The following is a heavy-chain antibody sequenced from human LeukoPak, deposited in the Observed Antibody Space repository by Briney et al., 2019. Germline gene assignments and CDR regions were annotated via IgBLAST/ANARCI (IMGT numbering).Heavy chain of an antibody. Sequence: GGSLRLSCAASGFTFSSYSMNWVRQAPGKGLEWVSSISSSSSYIYYADSVKGRFTISRDNAKNSLYLQMNSLRAEDTAVYYCARDPLLGGIVVVPYYMDVWGKGTTVTISS. V-gene: IGHV3-21*01. CDR2: ISSSSSYI. CDR3: ARDPLLGGIVVVPYYMDV. J-gene: IGHJ6*03. D-gene: IGHD3-22*01. CDR1: GFTFSSYS.